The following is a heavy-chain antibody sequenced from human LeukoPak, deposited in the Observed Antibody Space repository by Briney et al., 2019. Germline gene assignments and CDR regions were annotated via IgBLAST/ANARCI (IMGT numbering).Heavy chain of an antibody. Sequence: ASVKVSCKASGYTFTSYYMHWVRQAPGQGLEWMGGIIPIFGTANYAQKFQGRVTITADESTSTAYMELSSLRSEDTAVYYCARDQTTVTTLRYYYGMDVWGQGTTVTVSS. J-gene: IGHJ6*02. D-gene: IGHD4-17*01. CDR1: GYTFTSYY. CDR2: IIPIFGTA. CDR3: ARDQTTVTTLRYYYGMDV. V-gene: IGHV1-69*13.